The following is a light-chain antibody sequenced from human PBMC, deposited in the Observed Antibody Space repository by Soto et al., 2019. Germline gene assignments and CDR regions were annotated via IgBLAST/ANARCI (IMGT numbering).Light chain of an antibody. CDR1: QSVRSN. CDR3: QLYNNWPAIT. CDR2: GAS. J-gene: IGKJ5*01. Sequence: EIVMTQSPATLSVSPGERATLSCRASQSVRSNLAWYQQKPGQAPRLLISGASTRATGIPATFSGSGSGTQFPLTISSLQSEDFAVYYCQLYNNWPAITFGQGTRLELK. V-gene: IGKV3D-15*01.